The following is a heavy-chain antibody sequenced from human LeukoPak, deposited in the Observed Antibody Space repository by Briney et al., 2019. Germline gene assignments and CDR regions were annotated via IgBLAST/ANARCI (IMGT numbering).Heavy chain of an antibody. CDR3: ARDSSLGAAPQY. D-gene: IGHD6-6*01. J-gene: IGHJ4*02. V-gene: IGHV4-39*07. CDR1: GGSFSSGSYF. CDR2: IYYSGTT. Sequence: PSETLSLTCTVSGGSFSSGSYFWGWIRQPPGKGLEWIGNIYYSGTTYYNPSLKSRVTISVDRSKNQFSLKLSSVTAADTAVYYCARDSSLGAAPQYWGQGTLVTVSS.